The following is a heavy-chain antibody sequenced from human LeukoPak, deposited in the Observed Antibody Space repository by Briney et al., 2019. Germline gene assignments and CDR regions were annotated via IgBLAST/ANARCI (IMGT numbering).Heavy chain of an antibody. CDR1: RFTFSSYE. J-gene: IGHJ3*02. Sequence: GGSLRLSCAASRFTFSSYEMNWVRQAPGKGLEWVSYISDSGSSKYYADSVKGRFTISRDNAKNSLYLQMNSLRAEDTAVYYCARDACSGGSCYDAFDIRGQGTMVTVSS. V-gene: IGHV3-48*03. CDR2: ISDSGSSK. D-gene: IGHD2-15*01. CDR3: ARDACSGGSCYDAFDI.